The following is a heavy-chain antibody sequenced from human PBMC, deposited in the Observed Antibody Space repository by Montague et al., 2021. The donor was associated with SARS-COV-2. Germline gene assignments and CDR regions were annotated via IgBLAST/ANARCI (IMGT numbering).Heavy chain of an antibody. CDR1: GVFVTDYY. CDR3: ARDDIVLQGVTKGMDV. D-gene: IGHD3-10*01. CDR2: VLYNKGT. J-gene: IGHJ6*02. Sequence: SETLSLTCTVFGVFVTDYYWSWIRQPPGKGLEWVGDVLYNKGTNFNPSLKSRVAISVDTSKNQFSLKLSSVTAADTAVYYCARDDIVLQGVTKGMDVWGQGTTVTVSS. V-gene: IGHV4-59*02.